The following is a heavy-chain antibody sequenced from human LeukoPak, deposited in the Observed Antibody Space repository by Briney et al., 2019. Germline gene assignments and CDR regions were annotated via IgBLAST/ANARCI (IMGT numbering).Heavy chain of an antibody. CDR1: GFTFSSYG. Sequence: PGGSLRLSCAASGFTFSSYGMHWVRQAPGKGLEWVAVISYDGGNKYYADSVKGRFTISRDNSKNTLYLQMNSLRAEDTAVYYCAAGPAAPDYWGQGTLVTVSS. CDR2: ISYDGGNK. D-gene: IGHD2-2*01. CDR3: AAGPAAPDY. J-gene: IGHJ4*02. V-gene: IGHV3-30*03.